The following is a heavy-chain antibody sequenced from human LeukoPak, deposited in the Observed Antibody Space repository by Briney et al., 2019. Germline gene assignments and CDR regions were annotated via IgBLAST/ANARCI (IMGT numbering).Heavy chain of an antibody. D-gene: IGHD2-15*01. CDR3: ARVGVVVAATYNWFDP. V-gene: IGHV4-34*01. CDR1: GGSFSGYD. J-gene: IGHJ5*02. Sequence: SETLSLTCSVEGGSFSGYDWSWIRQPPGKGLEWIGEINHSGSTNYNPSLKSRVTISVDTSTNQLSLTLSPVTAADTAVYYCARVGVVVAATYNWFDPWGQGTLVTVSS. CDR2: INHSGST.